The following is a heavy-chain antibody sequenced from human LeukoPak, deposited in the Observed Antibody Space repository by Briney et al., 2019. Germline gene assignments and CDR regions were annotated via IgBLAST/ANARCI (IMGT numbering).Heavy chain of an antibody. CDR3: ARDYSGSYGY. D-gene: IGHD1-26*01. J-gene: IGHJ4*02. V-gene: IGHV3-7*01. Sequence: GGSLRLSCAASGFTFSSYWTSWVRQAPGKGLEWVANIKQDGSEKYYVDSVKGRFTISRDNAKNSLYLQMNSLRAEDTAVYYCARDYSGSYGYWGQGTLVTVSS. CDR1: GFTFSSYW. CDR2: IKQDGSEK.